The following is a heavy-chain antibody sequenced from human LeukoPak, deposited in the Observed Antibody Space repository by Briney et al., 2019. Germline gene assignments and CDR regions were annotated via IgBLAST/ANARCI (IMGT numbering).Heavy chain of an antibody. V-gene: IGHV3-23*01. CDR3: AKDGNSGYDSATWFDP. CDR1: GFNISTYA. CDR2: IIVSRIT. J-gene: IGHJ5*02. Sequence: GGSLRLSCAASGFNISTYAMNWVRQAPGEGLEWGSGIIVSRITYHSPSLTRRFTISRDNSKNTLYLQMNSLTADDTAVYYCAKDGNSGYDSATWFDPWGQGTLVTVSS. D-gene: IGHD5-12*01.